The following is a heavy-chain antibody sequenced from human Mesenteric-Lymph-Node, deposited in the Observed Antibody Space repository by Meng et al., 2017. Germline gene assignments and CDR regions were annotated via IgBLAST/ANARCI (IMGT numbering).Heavy chain of an antibody. J-gene: IGHJ3*02. V-gene: IGHV1-2*02. Sequence: ASVKVSCKASGYTFTGYYMHWVRQAPGQGLEWMGWINPNSGGTNYAQKFQGRVTMTRDTSISTAYMELSRLRSDDTAVYYCARVKGSSGSDAFDIWGQGTVVTVSS. CDR3: ARVKGSSGSDAFDI. D-gene: IGHD3-22*01. CDR2: INPNSGGT. CDR1: GYTFTGYY.